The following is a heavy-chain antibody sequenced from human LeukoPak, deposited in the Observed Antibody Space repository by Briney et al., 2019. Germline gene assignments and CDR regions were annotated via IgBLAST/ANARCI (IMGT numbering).Heavy chain of an antibody. CDR2: IIPIFGTA. CDR3: AREGTTVTTPNYYYYGMDV. J-gene: IGHJ6*02. D-gene: IGHD4-17*01. V-gene: IGHV1-69*13. CDR1: GGTFSSYA. Sequence: SVTVSCTASGGTFSSYAISWVRQAPGQGLEWMGGIIPIFGTANYAQKFQGRVTITADESTSTAYMELSSLRSEDTAVYYCAREGTTVTTPNYYYYGMDVWGQGTTVTVSS.